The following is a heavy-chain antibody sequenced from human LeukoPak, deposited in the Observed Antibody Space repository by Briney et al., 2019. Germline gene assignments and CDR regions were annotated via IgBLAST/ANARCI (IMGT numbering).Heavy chain of an antibody. CDR2: IYSGGST. D-gene: IGHD5-24*01. CDR1: GFTVSSNY. Sequence: PGGSLRLSCAASGFTVSSNYMNWVRQAPGKGLEWVSVIYSGGSTYYADSVKGRFTISRDNSRNTLYLQMNSLRAEDTAVYYCASFSDGYNYFDYWGQGTLVTVSS. CDR3: ASFSDGYNYFDY. J-gene: IGHJ4*02. V-gene: IGHV3-53*01.